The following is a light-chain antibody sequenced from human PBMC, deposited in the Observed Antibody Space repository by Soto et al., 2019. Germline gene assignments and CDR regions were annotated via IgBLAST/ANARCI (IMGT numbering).Light chain of an antibody. V-gene: IGLV2-8*01. J-gene: IGLJ1*01. Sequence: QSVLTQPPSASGSPGQSVTISCTGTNSDTGGYNYVSWYQQHSGKAPKLMIYEVTKRPSGVPDRFSGSKSGNTASLTVSGLQGEDEADYYCSSYAGTHTFVFGTGTKV. CDR2: EVT. CDR3: SSYAGTHTFV. CDR1: NSDTGGYNY.